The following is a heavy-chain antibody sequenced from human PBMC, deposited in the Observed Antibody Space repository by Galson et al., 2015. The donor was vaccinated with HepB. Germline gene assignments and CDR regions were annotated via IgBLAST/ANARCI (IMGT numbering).Heavy chain of an antibody. CDR2: VSSNSAYK. J-gene: IGHJ3*02. CDR3: AREGLIARLSSSDAFDI. Sequence: SLRLSCAASGFTFSSYTMNWVRQAPGKGLEWVASVSSNSAYKYSANSVKDRVTVFRSNAENSLYLQMTSLRAEDTAVYYCAREGLIARLSSSDAFDIWGQGTTVTVSS. D-gene: IGHD2-2*01. CDR1: GFTFSSYT. V-gene: IGHV3-21*01.